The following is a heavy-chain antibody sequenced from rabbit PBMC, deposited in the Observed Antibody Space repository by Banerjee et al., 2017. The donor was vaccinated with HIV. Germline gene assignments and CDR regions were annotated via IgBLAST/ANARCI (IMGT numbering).Heavy chain of an antibody. CDR1: GFSFSSSYY. D-gene: IGHD2-1*01. CDR3: ARGGVGVGDGCKL. V-gene: IGHV1S45*01. CDR2: IYTGSSGST. Sequence: QEQLVESGGGLVQPEGSLTLTCTASGFSFSSSYYMCWVRQAPGKGLEWIGCIYTGSSGSTYYASWAKGRFTITRSTSLNTVTLQMTSLTAADTATYFCARGGVGVGDGCKLWGQGTLVTVS. J-gene: IGHJ3*01.